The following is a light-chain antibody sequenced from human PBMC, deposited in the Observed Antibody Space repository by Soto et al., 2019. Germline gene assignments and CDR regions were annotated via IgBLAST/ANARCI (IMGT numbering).Light chain of an antibody. Sequence: QSALTQPASVSGSPGQSITIACTGTSSDVGGYNFVSWFQQNPRKAPKLIIYAVTDRPSGVSSRFSGSKSGNTASLTISGLQAEDEADYYCSSYTSSSTLFGTGTKVTVL. CDR1: SSDVGGYNF. J-gene: IGLJ1*01. V-gene: IGLV2-14*01. CDR3: SSYTSSSTL. CDR2: AVT.